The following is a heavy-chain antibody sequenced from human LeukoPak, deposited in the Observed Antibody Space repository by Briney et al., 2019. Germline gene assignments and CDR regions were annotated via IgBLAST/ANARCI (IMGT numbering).Heavy chain of an antibody. J-gene: IGHJ4*02. V-gene: IGHV1-46*01. CDR1: GYTFTSYY. Sequence: ASVKVSCKASGYTFTSYYMHWVRQAPGQGLEWMGIINPSGGSTSYAQKFQGRVTITADESTSTAYMELSSLRSEDTAVYYCASLRGQEFDYWGQGTLVTVSS. CDR2: INPSGGST. CDR3: ASLRGQEFDY.